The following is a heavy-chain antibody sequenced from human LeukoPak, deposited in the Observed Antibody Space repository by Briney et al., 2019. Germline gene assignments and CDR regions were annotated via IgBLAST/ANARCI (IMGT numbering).Heavy chain of an antibody. Sequence: PSETLSLTCTVSGGSISSGNYYWSWIRQPPGGGLEWIGYIYYSGSTYYNPSLKSRVTISVDTSKNQFSLKLSSVTAADTAVYYCARGLVYYDSSGYYNLGYYFDYWGQGTLVTVSS. CDR1: GGSISSGNYY. J-gene: IGHJ4*02. CDR2: IYYSGST. D-gene: IGHD3-22*01. CDR3: ARGLVYYDSSGYYNLGYYFDY. V-gene: IGHV4-30-4*01.